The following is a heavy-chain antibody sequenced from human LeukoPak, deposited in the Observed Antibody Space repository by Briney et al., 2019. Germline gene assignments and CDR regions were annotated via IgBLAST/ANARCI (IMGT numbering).Heavy chain of an antibody. CDR3: ARVPTYYYDSSGYDDY. J-gene: IGHJ4*02. CDR1: GYTFTGYY. Sequence: ASVKVSCKASGYTFTGYYMHWVRQAPGQGLEWMGWINPNSGGTNYAQKFQGRVTMTRDTSISTAYMELSRLRSDDTAVYYCARVPTYYYDSSGYDDYWGQGTLVTVSS. CDR2: INPNSGGT. D-gene: IGHD3-22*01. V-gene: IGHV1-2*02.